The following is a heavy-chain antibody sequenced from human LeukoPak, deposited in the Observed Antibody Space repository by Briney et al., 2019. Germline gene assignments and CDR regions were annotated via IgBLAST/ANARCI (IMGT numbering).Heavy chain of an antibody. D-gene: IGHD2-15*01. CDR3: ARHQGYCVTNSCGVDWFDP. V-gene: IGHV4-59*08. J-gene: IGHJ5*02. CDR1: SGSFSGYY. CDR2: IHYSGGA. Sequence: SETLSLTCAVYSGSFSGYYWSWFRQPPGKGLEWVGYIHYSGGANYNPSLKNRVSISVDTSSNRFSLKLNSVTAADTAVYFCARHQGYCVTNSCGVDWFDPWGQGTLVTVSS.